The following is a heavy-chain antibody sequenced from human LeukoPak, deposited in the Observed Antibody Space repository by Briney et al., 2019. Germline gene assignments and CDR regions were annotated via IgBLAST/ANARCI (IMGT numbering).Heavy chain of an antibody. CDR3: ARAYYYDSSGYYP. Sequence: PGGSLRLSCAVSGFTFDDYAMHWVRQVPGKGLEWVSGINWNSDSIGYADSVKGRFTISRDNAKNTLYLQMNSLRAEDTAVYYCARAYYYDSSGYYPWGQGTLVTVSS. V-gene: IGHV3-9*01. D-gene: IGHD3-22*01. J-gene: IGHJ5*02. CDR1: GFTFDDYA. CDR2: INWNSDSI.